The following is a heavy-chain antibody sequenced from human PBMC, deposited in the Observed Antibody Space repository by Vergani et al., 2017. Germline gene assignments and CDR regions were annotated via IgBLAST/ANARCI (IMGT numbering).Heavy chain of an antibody. V-gene: IGHV3-74*01. J-gene: IGHJ4*02. CDR3: ARVAEAVAYDFDY. D-gene: IGHD6-19*01. CDR2: INSDGNST. CDR1: GFTFSSYW. Sequence: EVQLVESGGGLVQPGGSLRLSCAASGFTFSSYWMHWVRQAPGKGLVWVSRINSDGNSTSYADSVKGRFTISRDNAKNTLYLQMNSLRAEDTDVYYCARVAEAVAYDFDYWGQGTLVTVSS.